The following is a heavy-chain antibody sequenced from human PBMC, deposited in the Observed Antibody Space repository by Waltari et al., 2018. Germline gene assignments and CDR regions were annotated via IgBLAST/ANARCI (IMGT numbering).Heavy chain of an antibody. CDR2: IWYDGSNK. CDR3: AKDRGAMVRGVILDY. D-gene: IGHD3-10*01. CDR1: GFTFSSYG. J-gene: IGHJ4*02. Sequence: QVQLVESGGGVVQPGRSLRLFCAASGFTFSSYGIYRVRQASGTGLVWVAVIWYDGSNKYYADSVKGRFTISRDNSKNTLYLQMNSLRAENTAMYYCAKDRGAMVRGVILDYWGQGTLVTVSS. V-gene: IGHV3-30*18.